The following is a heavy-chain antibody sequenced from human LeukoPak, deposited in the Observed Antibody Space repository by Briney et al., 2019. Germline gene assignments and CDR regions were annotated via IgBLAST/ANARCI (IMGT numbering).Heavy chain of an antibody. V-gene: IGHV1-2*02. CDR3: ARGEITHDAFDI. CDR2: INPNSGGT. Sequence: ASVKVSCKASGYTFTGYYMHWVRQAPGQGLEWMGWINPNSGGTNYAQKFQGRVTMTRDTSISTAYMELSSLRSEDTAVYYCARGEITHDAFDIWGQGTMVTVSS. CDR1: GYTFTGYY. J-gene: IGHJ3*02.